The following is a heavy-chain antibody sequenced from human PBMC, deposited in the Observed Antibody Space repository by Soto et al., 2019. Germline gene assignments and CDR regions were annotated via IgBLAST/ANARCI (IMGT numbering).Heavy chain of an antibody. D-gene: IGHD3-16*02. V-gene: IGHV3-48*03. CDR1: VFTFSTSE. Sequence: GGYLRLSCSASVFTFSTSEMNWVRQAPGKGLEWVSYISSSGRTIYYADSVKGRFTISRDNAKNSVYLQMNSLRAEDTAVYYCATANLITFRGVIAMRLWDSWGQGILVSGSS. J-gene: IGHJ4*02. CDR2: ISSSGRTI. CDR3: ATANLITFRGVIAMRLWDS.